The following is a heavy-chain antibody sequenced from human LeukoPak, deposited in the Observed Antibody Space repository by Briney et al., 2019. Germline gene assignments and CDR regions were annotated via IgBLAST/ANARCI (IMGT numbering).Heavy chain of an antibody. V-gene: IGHV3-7*01. CDR2: IKQDGIEK. CDR1: GFTFSSYW. J-gene: IGHJ4*02. Sequence: GGSLRLSCAASGFTFSSYWMTWVRQAPGKGPEWVAHIKQDGIEKNYEDSVKGRFTISRDNAKNSLYLQMNNLRAEDTAVYYCARERSGWYERWLDYWGQGTLVTVSS. D-gene: IGHD6-19*01. CDR3: ARERSGWYERWLDY.